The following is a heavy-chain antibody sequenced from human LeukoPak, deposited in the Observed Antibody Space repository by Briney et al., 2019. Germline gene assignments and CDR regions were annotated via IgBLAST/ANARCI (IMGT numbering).Heavy chain of an antibody. J-gene: IGHJ5*02. CDR2: IYYSGST. Sequence: SETLSLTCTVSGGSISSYYWSWIRQPPGEGLEWIGYIYYSGSTYYNPSLKSRVTISVDTSKNQFSLKLSSVTAADTAVYYCARNTIFGGWFDPWGQGTLVTVSS. CDR3: ARNTIFGGWFDP. CDR1: GGSISSYY. V-gene: IGHV4-59*08. D-gene: IGHD3-3*01.